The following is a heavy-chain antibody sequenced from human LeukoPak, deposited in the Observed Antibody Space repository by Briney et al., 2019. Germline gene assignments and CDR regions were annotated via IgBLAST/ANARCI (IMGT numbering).Heavy chain of an antibody. CDR3: ARVGQLYSSGWYYFDY. CDR2: SNAGNGNT. Sequence: ASVKVSCKASGYTFTSYAMHWVRQAPGQRLEWMGWSNAGNGNTKYSQEFQGRVTITRDTSASTAYMELSSLRSEDTAVYYCARVGQLYSSGWYYFDYWGQGTLVTVSS. CDR1: GYTFTSYA. D-gene: IGHD6-19*01. J-gene: IGHJ4*02. V-gene: IGHV1-3*02.